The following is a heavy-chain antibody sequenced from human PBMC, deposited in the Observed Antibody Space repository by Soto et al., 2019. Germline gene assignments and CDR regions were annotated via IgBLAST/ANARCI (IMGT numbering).Heavy chain of an antibody. V-gene: IGHV3-30-3*01. D-gene: IGHD3-9*01. CDR2: ISYDGSNK. CDR3: ARDFDILTGYGDY. CDR1: GFTFSSYA. J-gene: IGHJ4*02. Sequence: LRLSCAASGFTFSSYAMHWVRQAPGKGLEWVAVISYDGSNKYYADSVKGRFTISRDNSKNTLYLQMNSLRAEDTAVYYCARDFDILTGYGDYWGQGTLVTVSS.